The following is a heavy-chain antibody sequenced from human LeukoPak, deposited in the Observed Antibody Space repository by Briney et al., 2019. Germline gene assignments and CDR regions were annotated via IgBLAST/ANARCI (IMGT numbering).Heavy chain of an antibody. CDR3: ARHGEEMATIPPFDY. Sequence: PSQTLSLTCTVSGGSISSGDYYWSWIRQPPGKGLEWIGYIYYSGSTYYNPSLKSRVTISVDTSKNQFSLKLSSVTAADTAVYYCARHGEEMATIPPFDYWGQGTLVTVSS. CDR2: IYYSGST. D-gene: IGHD5-24*01. CDR1: GGSISSGDYY. V-gene: IGHV4-30-4*01. J-gene: IGHJ4*02.